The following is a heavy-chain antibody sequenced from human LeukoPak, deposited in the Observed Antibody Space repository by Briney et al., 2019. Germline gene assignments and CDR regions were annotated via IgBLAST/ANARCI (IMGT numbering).Heavy chain of an antibody. Sequence: GASVKVSCKASGYTFTSYYMHWVRQAPGQGLEWMGIINPGGGSTSYAQKFQGRVTMTRDMSTSTVYMELSSLSSEDTAVYYCARPLAAAAQQSFDYWGQGTLVTVSS. V-gene: IGHV1-46*01. CDR3: ARPLAAAAQQSFDY. CDR1: GYTFTSYY. CDR2: INPGGGST. D-gene: IGHD6-13*01. J-gene: IGHJ4*02.